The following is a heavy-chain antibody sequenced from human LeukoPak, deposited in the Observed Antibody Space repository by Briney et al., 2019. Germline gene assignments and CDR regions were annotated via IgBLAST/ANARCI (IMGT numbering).Heavy chain of an antibody. J-gene: IGHJ4*02. CDR2: IYYSGST. V-gene: IGHV4-59*01. D-gene: IGHD3-10*01. CDR1: GGSISSYY. CDR3: ARVGYLFYYGSGSSMHYYFDY. Sequence: SETLSLTCTVSGGSISSYYWSWIRQPPGKGLEWIGYIYYSGSTNYNPSLKSRVTISVDTSKNQFSLKLSSATAADTAVYYCARVGYLFYYGSGSSMHYYFDYWGQGTLVTVSS.